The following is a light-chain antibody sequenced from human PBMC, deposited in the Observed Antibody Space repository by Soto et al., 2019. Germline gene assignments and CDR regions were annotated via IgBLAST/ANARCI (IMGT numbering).Light chain of an antibody. CDR2: DAS. Sequence: EIVLTQSPATLSLSPGAVVTLSWRAGQNIGTPLVWSKQTPGQSPRLLIHDASHRATGVPARFSGSGSGTDFTLTISGLQPEDFAVYYCQQRSVWPITFGQGTRLEIK. V-gene: IGKV3-11*01. CDR1: QNIGTP. J-gene: IGKJ5*01. CDR3: QQRSVWPIT.